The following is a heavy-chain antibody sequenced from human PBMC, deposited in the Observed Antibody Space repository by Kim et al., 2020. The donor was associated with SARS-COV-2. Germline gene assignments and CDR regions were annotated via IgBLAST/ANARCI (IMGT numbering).Heavy chain of an antibody. Sequence: GGSLRLSCAASGFTFSSYGMHWVRQAPGKGLEWVAVISYDGSNKYYADSVKGRFTISRDNSKNTLYLQMNSLRAEDTAVYYCAKEAGLDYDDSSGYCMDV. D-gene: IGHD3-22*01. V-gene: IGHV3-30*18. J-gene: IGHJ6*03. CDR3: AKEAGLDYDDSSGYCMDV. CDR2: ISYDGSNK. CDR1: GFTFSSYG.